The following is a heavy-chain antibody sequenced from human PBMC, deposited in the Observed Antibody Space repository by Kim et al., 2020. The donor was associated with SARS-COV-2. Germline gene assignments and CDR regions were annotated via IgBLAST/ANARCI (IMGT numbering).Heavy chain of an antibody. V-gene: IGHV4-59*01. J-gene: IGHJ2*01. CDR2: IYYSGST. D-gene: IGHD4-17*01. Sequence: SETLSLTCTVSGGSISSYYWSWIRQPPGKGLEWIGYIYYSGSTNYNPSLKSRVTISVDTSKNQFSLKLSSVTAADTAVYYCARESDYDWYFDLWGRGTLVTVSS. CDR3: ARESDYDWYFDL. CDR1: GGSISSYY.